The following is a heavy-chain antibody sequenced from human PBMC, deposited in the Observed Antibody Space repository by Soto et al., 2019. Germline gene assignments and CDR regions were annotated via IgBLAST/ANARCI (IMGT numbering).Heavy chain of an antibody. CDR3: ARVLRRYYDFWSGYYESRLQPDYYMDV. Sequence: GGSLRLSCAASGFTVSSNYMSWVRQAPGKGLEWVSVIYSGGSTYYADSVKGRFTISRDNSKNTLYLQMNSLRAEDTAVYYCARVLRRYYDFWSGYYESRLQPDYYMDVWGKGTTVTVSS. CDR1: GFTVSSNY. V-gene: IGHV3-66*01. CDR2: IYSGGST. D-gene: IGHD3-3*01. J-gene: IGHJ6*03.